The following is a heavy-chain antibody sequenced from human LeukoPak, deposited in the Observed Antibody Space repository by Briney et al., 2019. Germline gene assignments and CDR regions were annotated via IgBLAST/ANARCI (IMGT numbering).Heavy chain of an antibody. Sequence: SETLSLTCTVSGGSISSGSYYWVWIRQPPGKGLEGIGTIYYSGTTYYKASLKSRVTISVDTSKNQFSLRLSSVTAADTAVYYCARDRSDILTGYYEGYFDYWGQGTLVTISS. CDR3: ARDRSDILTGYYEGYFDY. D-gene: IGHD3-9*01. V-gene: IGHV4-39*07. J-gene: IGHJ4*02. CDR1: GGSISSGSYY. CDR2: IYYSGTT.